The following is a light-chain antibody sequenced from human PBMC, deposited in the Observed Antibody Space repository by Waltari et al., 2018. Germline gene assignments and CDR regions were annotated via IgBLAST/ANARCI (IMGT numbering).Light chain of an antibody. CDR2: GAS. CDR1: HSVSGN. CDR3: QQYNNWPST. Sequence: EVVMTQSPAPLSVSPGERATLACRASHSVSGNLAWYQQKPGQAPRLLIHGASTRATGIPARFSGSGSGTEFTLTISSMDSEDSAVYFCQQYNNWPSTFGGGTKVEIK. V-gene: IGKV3-15*01. J-gene: IGKJ4*01.